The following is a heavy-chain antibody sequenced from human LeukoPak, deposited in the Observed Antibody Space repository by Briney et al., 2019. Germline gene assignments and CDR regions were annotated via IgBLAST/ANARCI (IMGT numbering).Heavy chain of an antibody. CDR2: INHSGST. Sequence: PGGSLRLSCAASGFTFSSYAMSWVRQPPGKGLEWIGEINHSGSTNYNPSLKSRVTISVDTTKNQFSLKLSSVTAADTAVYYCARGRKEPYSSGWYYFDYWGQGTLVTVSS. CDR1: GFTFSSYA. CDR3: ARGRKEPYSSGWYYFDY. D-gene: IGHD6-19*01. V-gene: IGHV4-34*01. J-gene: IGHJ4*02.